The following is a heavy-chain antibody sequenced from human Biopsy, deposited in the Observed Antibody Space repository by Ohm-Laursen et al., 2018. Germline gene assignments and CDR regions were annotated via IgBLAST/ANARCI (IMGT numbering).Heavy chain of an antibody. V-gene: IGHV4-38-2*01. D-gene: IGHD6-19*01. J-gene: IGHJ4*02. CDR1: GYSISSDYR. Sequence: TLSLTCAVSGYSISSDYRWGWIRQAPGKTLEWLGNIFKDGNSHYNPSLRSRLIISIDTSKNQFSLMMTSVSGADTAVYFCARVGSGWAPFDKWGPGTLVTVSS. CDR3: ARVGSGWAPFDK. CDR2: IFKDGNS.